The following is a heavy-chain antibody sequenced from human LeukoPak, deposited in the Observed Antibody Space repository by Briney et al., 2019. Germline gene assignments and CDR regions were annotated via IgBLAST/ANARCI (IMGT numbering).Heavy chain of an antibody. CDR3: ARGGVYAFFDH. Sequence: GGSLRLSRAASGFTFSSYSMNWVRQAPGKGLEWVSYISSSSSTIYYADSVKGRFTISRDNAKNSLYLQMNSLRAEDKAVYYCARGGVYAFFDHWGQGTLVTVSS. D-gene: IGHD5/OR15-5a*01. V-gene: IGHV3-48*01. CDR2: ISSSSSTI. CDR1: GFTFSSYS. J-gene: IGHJ4*02.